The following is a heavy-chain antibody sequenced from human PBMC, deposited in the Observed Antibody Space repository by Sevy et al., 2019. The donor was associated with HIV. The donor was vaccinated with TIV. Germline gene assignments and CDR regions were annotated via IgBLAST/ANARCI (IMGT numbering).Heavy chain of an antibody. CDR2: ISRGSGTI. V-gene: IGHV3-48*02. Sequence: GGSLRLSCAASGFNFRNYSMTWVRQAPGKGLDWVSYISRGSGTIHYADSVKDRLTISRDNAKNSLFLQMNSLRDEETAIYYCARPYCSGDDCYSELDYWGQGILVTVSS. CDR1: GFNFRNYS. D-gene: IGHD2-15*01. CDR3: ARPYCSGDDCYSELDY. J-gene: IGHJ4*02.